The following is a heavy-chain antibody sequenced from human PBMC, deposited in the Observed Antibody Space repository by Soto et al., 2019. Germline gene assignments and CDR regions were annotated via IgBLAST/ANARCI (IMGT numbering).Heavy chain of an antibody. V-gene: IGHV1-3*01. D-gene: IGHD6-13*01. J-gene: IGHJ5*02. CDR3: VRRHVSATGIDWFDP. CDR1: GYSFTSNA. Sequence: ASVKVSCKASGYSFTSNAITWVRQAPGQGLEWMGWINAANGDTKYSPKFQGRVTITRDTSASTAYMELSSLRSEDTAVYYCVRRHVSATGIDWFDPWGQGTLVTVSS. CDR2: INAANGDT.